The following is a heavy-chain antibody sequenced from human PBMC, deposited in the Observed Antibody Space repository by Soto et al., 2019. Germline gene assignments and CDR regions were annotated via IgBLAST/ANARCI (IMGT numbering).Heavy chain of an antibody. CDR2: IYTSGIT. J-gene: IGHJ6*02. V-gene: IGHV4-4*07. CDR1: GGSISSYY. CDR3: ARDDIYAVVPAASPVGMDV. D-gene: IGHD2-2*01. Sequence: PSETLSLTCTVSGGSISSYYWSWIRQPAGKGLEWIGRIYTSGITNYNPSLKSRVTMSVGTSKNQFSLKLSSVTAADTAVYYCARDDIYAVVPAASPVGMDVWGQGTTVTVCS.